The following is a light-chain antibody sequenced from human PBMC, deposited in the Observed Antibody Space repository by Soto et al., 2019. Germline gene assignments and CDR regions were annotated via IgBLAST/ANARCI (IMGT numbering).Light chain of an antibody. J-gene: IGLJ1*01. Sequence: QSVLTQPASVSGSPGQSITISCTGTSSVVGGYNCVSWYQQHPGKAPKLMICDVSNRPSGVSSRFPGSKSGNTASLTISGLQAEDEADYYCSSYTSSSTLVFGTGTKVTVL. CDR3: SSYTSSSTLV. CDR2: DVS. V-gene: IGLV2-14*01. CDR1: SSVVGGYNC.